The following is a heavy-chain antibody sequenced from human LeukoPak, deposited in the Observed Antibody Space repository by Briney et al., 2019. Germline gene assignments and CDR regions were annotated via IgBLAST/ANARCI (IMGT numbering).Heavy chain of an antibody. CDR3: AKVLWEFTSAPFDY. CDR1: GFSFSSYS. Sequence: GGSLRLSCAASGFSFSSYSMSWVRQAPGEGLEWVSLISGTGYTTYYADCVKGRFTISRDNSKNTLYLQMNSLRADDTAVYYCAKVLWEFTSAPFDYWGQGILVTVSS. J-gene: IGHJ4*02. CDR2: ISGTGYTT. D-gene: IGHD3-10*01. V-gene: IGHV3-23*01.